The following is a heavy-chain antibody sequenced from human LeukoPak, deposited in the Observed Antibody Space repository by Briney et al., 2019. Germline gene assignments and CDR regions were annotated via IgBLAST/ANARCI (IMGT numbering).Heavy chain of an antibody. Sequence: SETLSLTCTASRGTFNSKTYYWVRHRKPPGQQLEAIMSIFHNGGTNYNPSLKSRLSISVDTSKNQFSLRLSPATAADTAVYFCARHPAPMYHFFDIWGLGTLVTVS. CDR3: ARHPAPMYHFFDI. D-gene: IGHD2-8*01. J-gene: IGHJ4*02. CDR1: RGTFNSKTYY. V-gene: IGHV4-39*01. CDR2: IFHNGGT.